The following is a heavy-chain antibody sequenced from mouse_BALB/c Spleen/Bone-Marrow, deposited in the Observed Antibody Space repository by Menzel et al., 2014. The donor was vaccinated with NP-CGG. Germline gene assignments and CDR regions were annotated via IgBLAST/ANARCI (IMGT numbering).Heavy chain of an antibody. CDR2: INSGSSTI. Sequence: EVKLMESGGGLVQPGGSRKLSCAASGFTFSSFGMHWVRQAPEKGLEWVAYINSGSSTIYYADTVKGRFTVSRDNTKNTLFLQMTSLRSEDTAMYYCARRYYGSIFSFFDYWRQGSTLSVT. J-gene: IGHJ2*01. CDR3: ARRYYGSIFSFFDY. D-gene: IGHD1-1*01. V-gene: IGHV5-17*02. CDR1: GFTFSSFG.